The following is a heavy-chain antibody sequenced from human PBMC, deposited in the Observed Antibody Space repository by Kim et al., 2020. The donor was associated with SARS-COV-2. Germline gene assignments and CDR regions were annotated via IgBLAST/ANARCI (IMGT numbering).Heavy chain of an antibody. CDR3: ATSGGIAAAGKIDY. CDR1: GGTFSSYA. D-gene: IGHD6-13*01. V-gene: IGHV1-69*13. CDR2: IIPIFGTA. J-gene: IGHJ4*02. Sequence: SVKVSCKASGGTFSSYAISWVRQAPGQGLEWMGGIIPIFGTANYAQKFQGRVTITADESTSTAYMELSSLRSEDTAVYYCATSGGIAAAGKIDYWGQGTLVTVSS.